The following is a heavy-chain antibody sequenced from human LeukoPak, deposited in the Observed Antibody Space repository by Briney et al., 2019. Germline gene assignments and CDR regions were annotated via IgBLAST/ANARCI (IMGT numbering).Heavy chain of an antibody. CDR3: ARGYYEVDY. Sequence: GSLRLSCAASGFTFSSYWMSWVRRAPGKGLEWIGSIYYSGSTYYNPSLKSRVTISVDTSKNQFSLKLSSVTAADTAVYYCARGYYEVDYWGQGTLVTVSS. D-gene: IGHD3-22*01. J-gene: IGHJ4*02. V-gene: IGHV4-39*07. CDR1: GFTFSSYW. CDR2: IYYSGST.